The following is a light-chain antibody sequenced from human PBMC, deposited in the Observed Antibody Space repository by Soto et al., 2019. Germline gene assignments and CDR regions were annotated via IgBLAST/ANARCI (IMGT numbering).Light chain of an antibody. CDR3: SSYSSSNTLVV. CDR2: EVT. J-gene: IGLJ3*02. Sequence: QSVLTQPASVSGSPGQSITISCTGTISDVGGYNYVSWYQQHPGKAPKLMIYEVTYRPSGISYRFSGSKSGNTASLTISGLQADDEADYYCSSYSSSNTLVVFGGGTKLTVL. CDR1: ISDVGGYNY. V-gene: IGLV2-14*01.